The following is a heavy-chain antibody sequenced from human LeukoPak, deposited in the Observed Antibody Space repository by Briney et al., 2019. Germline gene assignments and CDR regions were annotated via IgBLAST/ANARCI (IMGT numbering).Heavy chain of an antibody. CDR1: GFTFSDYY. Sequence: GGSLRLSCAASGFTFSDYYMSWIRQAPGKGLEWVSYISSSGSTIYYADSVKGRFTISRDNAKNSLYLQLSSLRAEDTAVYYCAKRRYDSSGYFDSWGQGTLVTVSS. CDR3: AKRRYDSSGYFDS. D-gene: IGHD3-22*01. J-gene: IGHJ4*02. CDR2: ISSSGSTI. V-gene: IGHV3-11*01.